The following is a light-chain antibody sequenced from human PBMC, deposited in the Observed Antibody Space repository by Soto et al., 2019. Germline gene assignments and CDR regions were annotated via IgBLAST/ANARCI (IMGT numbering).Light chain of an antibody. CDR3: QKYNSAPWT. CDR1: QGISNY. Sequence: DIQMTQSPSSLSASVGDRVTITCRASQGISNYLAWYQQKPGTVPKLLISAASTLQTGVTSRFSGGRSGTDFTLTISSLQPEDVAPYYCQKYNSAPWTFGQGTKVDIK. V-gene: IGKV1-27*01. J-gene: IGKJ1*01. CDR2: AAS.